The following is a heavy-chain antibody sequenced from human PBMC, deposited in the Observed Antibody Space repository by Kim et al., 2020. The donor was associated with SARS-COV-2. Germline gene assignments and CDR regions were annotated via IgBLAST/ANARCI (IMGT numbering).Heavy chain of an antibody. D-gene: IGHD6-13*01. CDR2: ISNSGGST. CDR3: AKDSSSWYYFDY. CDR1: GFSFSSYA. V-gene: IGHV3-64D*09. Sequence: GGSLRLSCSASGFSFSSYAMNWVRQAPGKGLEYVSAISNSGGSTYYADSVKGRFTISRDNSKNTLYLQMNSLRAEDTAVYYCAKDSSSWYYFDYWGQGTLVTVSS. J-gene: IGHJ4*02.